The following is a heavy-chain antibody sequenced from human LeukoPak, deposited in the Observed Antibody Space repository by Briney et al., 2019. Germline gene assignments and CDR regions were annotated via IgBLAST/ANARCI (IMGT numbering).Heavy chain of an antibody. J-gene: IGHJ5*02. Sequence: SGTLSLTCTVSGGSISSYYWSWIRQPPGKGLEWIGYIYYSGSTNYNPSLKSRVTISVDTSKNQFSLKLSSVTAADTAVYYCARWVYYDSSGYLNWFDPWGQGTLVTVSS. CDR1: GGSISSYY. D-gene: IGHD3-22*01. CDR3: ARWVYYDSSGYLNWFDP. V-gene: IGHV4-59*01. CDR2: IYYSGST.